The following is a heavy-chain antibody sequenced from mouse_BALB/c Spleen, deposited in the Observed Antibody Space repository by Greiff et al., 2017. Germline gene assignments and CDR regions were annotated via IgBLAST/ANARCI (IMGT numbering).Heavy chain of an antibody. Sequence: ESGPGLVQPSQSLSLTCSVTGYSITSGYYWNWIRQFPGNKLEWMGYISYDGSNNYNPSLKNRISITRDTSKNQFFLKLNSVTTEDTATYYCARSYGYDDYWGQGTTLTVSS. CDR2: ISYDGSN. CDR1: GYSITSGYY. CDR3: ARSYGYDDY. V-gene: IGHV3-6*02. J-gene: IGHJ2*01. D-gene: IGHD2-2*01.